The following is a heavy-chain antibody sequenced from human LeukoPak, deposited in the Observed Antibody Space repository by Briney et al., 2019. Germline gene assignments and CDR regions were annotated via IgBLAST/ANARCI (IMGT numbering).Heavy chain of an antibody. J-gene: IGHJ4*02. D-gene: IGHD3-9*01. V-gene: IGHV3-23*01. CDR3: AKDRLYFDGSTHLYYFDS. CDR1: GFSFGGYA. CDR2: ITYNGAAT. Sequence: GGSLRLSCAASGFSFGGYAMSWVRQAPGKGLEWVSSITYNGAATYYLDSVKARFTISRDNSRSTLYLQMDSLTAEDTALYYCAKDRLYFDGSTHLYYFDSWGQGTLVAVSS.